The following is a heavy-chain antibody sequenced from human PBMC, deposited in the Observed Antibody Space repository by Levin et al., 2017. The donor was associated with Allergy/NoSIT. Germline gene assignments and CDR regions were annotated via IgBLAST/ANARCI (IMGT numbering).Heavy chain of an antibody. D-gene: IGHD3-16*02. CDR2: MNSGGGET. CDR1: GYTLTTYD. J-gene: IGHJ6*02. CDR3: AIGDEFGLRYYGLDV. V-gene: IGHV1-8*01. Sequence: ASVKVSCTASGYTLTTYDVNWVRQAPGQGLEWLGWMNSGGGETGYAQKLQGRLTMTRNSSSSTAYMELSSLRSEDTAIYYCAIGDEFGLRYYGLDVWGQGTPVTVSS.